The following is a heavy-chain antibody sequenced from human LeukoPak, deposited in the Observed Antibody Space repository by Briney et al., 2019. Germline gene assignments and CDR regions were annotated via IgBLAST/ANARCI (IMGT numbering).Heavy chain of an antibody. D-gene: IGHD3-10*01. CDR3: ARDLDGSGSYYKDDY. V-gene: IGHV4-34*01. J-gene: IGHJ4*02. CDR1: GGSFIGYY. Sequence: SETLSLTCAVYGGSFIGYYWSGIRQPPGKGLEWIGEINHSGSTNYNPSLKSRVTISVDTSKNQFSLKLSSVTAADTAVYYCARDLDGSGSYYKDDYWGQGTLVTVSS. CDR2: INHSGST.